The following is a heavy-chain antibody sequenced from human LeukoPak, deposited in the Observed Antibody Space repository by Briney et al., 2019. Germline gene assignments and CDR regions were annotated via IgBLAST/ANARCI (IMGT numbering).Heavy chain of an antibody. CDR2: IIPIFGTA. CDR3: ARSSRNYDSSGLAFW. J-gene: IGHJ4*02. V-gene: IGHV1-69*05. Sequence: SVKVSCKASGGTFSSYAISWVRQAPGQGLEWMGRIIPIFGTANYAQKFQGRVTITTDESTSTAYMELSSLRSEDTAVYYCARSSRNYDSSGLAFWGGQGTLVTVSS. CDR1: GGTFSSYA. D-gene: IGHD3-22*01.